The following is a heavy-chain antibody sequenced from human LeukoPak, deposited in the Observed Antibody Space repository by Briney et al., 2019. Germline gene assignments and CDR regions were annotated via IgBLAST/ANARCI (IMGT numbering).Heavy chain of an antibody. CDR3: ARFKGYYDSSGYYYGMDV. Sequence: SVKVSCKASGGTFISYAISWVRQAPGQGLEWMGGIIPIFGTANYAQKFQGRVTITADESTSTAYMELSSLRSEDTAVYYCARFKGYYDSSGYYYGMDVWGQGTTVTVSS. CDR2: IIPIFGTA. CDR1: GGTFISYA. D-gene: IGHD3-22*01. V-gene: IGHV1-69*13. J-gene: IGHJ6*02.